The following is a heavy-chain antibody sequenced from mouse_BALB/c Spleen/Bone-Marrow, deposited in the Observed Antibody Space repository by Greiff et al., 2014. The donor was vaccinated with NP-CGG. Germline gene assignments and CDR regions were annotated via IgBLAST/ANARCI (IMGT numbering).Heavy chain of an antibody. J-gene: IGHJ3*01. D-gene: IGHD1-1*01. CDR2: IDPANGNT. Sequence: VTLKESGAELVKPGASVKLSCTASGFNIKDTYMHWVKQRPEQGLEWIGRIDPANGNTKYDPKFQGKATITADTSSNTAYLQLSSLTSEDTAVYYCAVYYYGSSLFAYWGQGTLVTVSA. CDR1: GFNIKDTY. CDR3: AVYYYGSSLFAY. V-gene: IGHV14-3*02.